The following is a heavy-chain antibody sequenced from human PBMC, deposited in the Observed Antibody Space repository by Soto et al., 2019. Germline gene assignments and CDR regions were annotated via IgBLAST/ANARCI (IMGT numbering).Heavy chain of an antibody. V-gene: IGHV3-30-3*01. J-gene: IGHJ3*02. CDR3: AREGARYFRSGYVLAFDI. CDR1: GFTFSSYA. D-gene: IGHD3-3*01. CDR2: ISYDGSNK. Sequence: GGSLRLSCAASGFTFSSYAMHWVRQAPGKGLEWVAVISYDGSNKYYADSVKGRFTISRDNSKNTLYLQMNSLRAEDTAVYYSAREGARYFRSGYVLAFDIWGQGTMVTVSS.